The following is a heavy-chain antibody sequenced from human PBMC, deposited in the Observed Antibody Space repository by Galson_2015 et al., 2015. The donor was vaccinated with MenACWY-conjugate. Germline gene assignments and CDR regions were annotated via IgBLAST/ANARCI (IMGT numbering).Heavy chain of an antibody. D-gene: IGHD5-18*01. J-gene: IGHJ4*02. V-gene: IGHV3-11*06. CDR3: ARVASTRGYSYGFDY. Sequence: SLRLSCAASRFPLSDYYMGWIRQAPGKGLEWISYISSSSRYINYAGSVKGRFTISRDNAKDSLYLQMDYLRVEDTALYYCARVASTRGYSYGFDYWGQGT. CDR2: ISSSSRYI. CDR1: RFPLSDYY.